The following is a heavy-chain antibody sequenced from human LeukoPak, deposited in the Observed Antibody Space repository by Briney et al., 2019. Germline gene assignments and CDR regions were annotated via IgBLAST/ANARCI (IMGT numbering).Heavy chain of an antibody. CDR2: IKSKTDGGAT. CDR1: GFTFTNAW. CDR3: TRQQLVLDY. D-gene: IGHD6-13*01. J-gene: IGHJ4*02. V-gene: IGHV3-15*01. Sequence: PGGSLRLSCAASGFTFTNAWMSWVRQAPGKGLEWLGHIKSKTDGGATDYAAPVKGRFTISGDDSKNTLYLQMNSLKTEDTAVYYCTRQQLVLDYWGQGTLVTVSS.